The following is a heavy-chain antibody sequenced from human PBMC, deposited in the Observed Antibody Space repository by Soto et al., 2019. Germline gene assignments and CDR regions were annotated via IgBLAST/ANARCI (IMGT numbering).Heavy chain of an antibody. CDR2: ISSSSSTI. CDR1: GFTFSSYS. CDR3: ASSWELAHFDY. J-gene: IGHJ4*02. V-gene: IGHV3-48*02. Sequence: EVQLVESGGGLVQPGGSLRLSCAASGFTFSSYSMNWVRQAPGKGLEWVSYISSSSSTIYYADSVKGRFTISRDNAKNSLYLQMNSRRDEDTAVYYCASSWELAHFDYWGQGTLVTVSS. D-gene: IGHD1-26*01.